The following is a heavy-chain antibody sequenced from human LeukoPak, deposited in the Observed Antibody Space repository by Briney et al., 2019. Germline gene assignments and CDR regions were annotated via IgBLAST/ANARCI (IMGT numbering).Heavy chain of an antibody. CDR3: ARLVYESTGYDCFDI. CDR1: GGSIRSDKYY. J-gene: IGHJ3*02. D-gene: IGHD3-22*01. Sequence: SQTLSLTCTVSGGSIRSDKYYWSWIRQHPVEGLEWIGYIYYSGITYYNPSLKSRVTISVDTSMNQFSLKLSSVTAADTAVYYCARLVYESTGYDCFDIWGQGTKVTVSS. CDR2: IYYSGIT. V-gene: IGHV4-31*03.